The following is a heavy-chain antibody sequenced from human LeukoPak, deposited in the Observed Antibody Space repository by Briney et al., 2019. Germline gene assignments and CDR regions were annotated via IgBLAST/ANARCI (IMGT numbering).Heavy chain of an antibody. CDR1: GGSITSGGSY. Sequence: SQTLSLTCIVSGGSITSGGSYWSWIPQHPGKGLEWIGYIYYSRNTWYNPSLESRITISIDTSNNQFSLRLSSVTAADTAVYYCAIVPRVTAYLRFDPWGQGTLVTVSS. D-gene: IGHD2-21*02. V-gene: IGHV4-31*03. CDR2: IYYSRNT. J-gene: IGHJ5*02. CDR3: AIVPRVTAYLRFDP.